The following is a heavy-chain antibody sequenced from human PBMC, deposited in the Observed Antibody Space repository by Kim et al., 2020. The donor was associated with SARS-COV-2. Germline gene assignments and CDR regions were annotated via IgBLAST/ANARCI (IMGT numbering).Heavy chain of an antibody. J-gene: IGHJ6*02. Sequence: ASVKVSCKASGYTFTSYDINWVRQATGQGLEWMGWMNPNSGNTGYAQKFQGRVTMTRNTSISTAYMELSSLRSEDTAVYYCARGEPHYGDYEDYYYGMDVWGQGTTVTVSS. V-gene: IGHV1-8*01. CDR1: GYTFTSYD. D-gene: IGHD4-17*01. CDR2: MNPNSGNT. CDR3: ARGEPHYGDYEDYYYGMDV.